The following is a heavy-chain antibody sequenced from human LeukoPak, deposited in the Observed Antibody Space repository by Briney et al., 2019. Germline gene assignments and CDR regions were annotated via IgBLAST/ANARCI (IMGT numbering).Heavy chain of an antibody. CDR3: ARVKRFYDILTGSYYYYYYMDV. Sequence: SQTLSLTCTVSGGSISSGGYYWSWIRQHPGKGLEWIGYIYYSGSTYYNPSLKSRVTISVDTSKNQFSLKLSSVTAADTAVYYCARVKRFYDILTGSYYYYYYMDVWGKGTTVTVSS. CDR2: IYYSGST. V-gene: IGHV4-31*03. J-gene: IGHJ6*03. CDR1: GGSISSGGYY. D-gene: IGHD3-9*01.